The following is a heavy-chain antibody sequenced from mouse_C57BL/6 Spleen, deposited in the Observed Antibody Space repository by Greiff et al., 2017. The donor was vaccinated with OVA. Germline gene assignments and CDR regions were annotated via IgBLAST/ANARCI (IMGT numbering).Heavy chain of an antibody. J-gene: IGHJ2*01. V-gene: IGHV1-69*01. CDR2: IDPSDSYT. Sequence: QVQLQQPGAELVMPGASVKLSCKASGYTFTSYWMHWVKQRPGQGLEWIGEIDPSDSYTNYNQKFKGKSTLTVDKSSSTAYMQLSSLTSEDSAVYYCARRAYGNYYCDYWGQGTTLTVSS. D-gene: IGHD2-1*01. CDR1: GYTFTSYW. CDR3: ARRAYGNYYCDY.